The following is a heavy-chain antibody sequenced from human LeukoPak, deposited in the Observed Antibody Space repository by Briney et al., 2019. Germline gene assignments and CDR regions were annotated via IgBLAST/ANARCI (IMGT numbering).Heavy chain of an antibody. CDR3: ARDGDYYDSSVESSGAVDY. D-gene: IGHD3-22*01. CDR2: INHSGST. V-gene: IGHV4-38-2*02. CDR1: GYSISSGYY. Sequence: SETLSLTCTVSGYSISSGYYWGWIRQPPGKGLEWIGEINHSGSTNYNPSLKSRVTISVDTSKNQFSLKLSSVTAADTAVYYCARDGDYYDSSVESSGAVDYWGQGTLVTVSS. J-gene: IGHJ4*02.